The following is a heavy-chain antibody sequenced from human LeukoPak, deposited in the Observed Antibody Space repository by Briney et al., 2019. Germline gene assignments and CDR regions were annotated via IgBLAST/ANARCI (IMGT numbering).Heavy chain of an antibody. CDR3: ARNKPLDPFAF. CDR2: VNHSGST. Sequence: PSETLSLTCAVYGGSFSGYYRNWIRQPPGKGLEWIGEVNHSGSTNYNPSLKSRVTISVDTSENQFSLKLNSVTAADTAVYYCARNKPLDPFAFWGQGTMVTVSS. V-gene: IGHV4-34*01. CDR1: GGSFSGYY. D-gene: IGHD1/OR15-1a*01. J-gene: IGHJ3*01.